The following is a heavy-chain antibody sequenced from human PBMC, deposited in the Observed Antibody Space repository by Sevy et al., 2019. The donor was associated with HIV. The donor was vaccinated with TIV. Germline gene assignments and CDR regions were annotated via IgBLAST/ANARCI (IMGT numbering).Heavy chain of an antibody. CDR3: VGPKVTYTNRWHYLDY. CDR2: INYSGIT. D-gene: IGHD6-13*01. Sequence: SETLSLTCTVSGASISSSGYYWGWIRQPPGKGLEWIASINYSGITFYNPSLKSRVTISADTSKNQFSLRLSSVTAADSSFYFCVGPKVTYTNRWHYLDYWGQGTVVTVSS. J-gene: IGHJ4*02. V-gene: IGHV4-39*01. CDR1: GASISSSGYY.